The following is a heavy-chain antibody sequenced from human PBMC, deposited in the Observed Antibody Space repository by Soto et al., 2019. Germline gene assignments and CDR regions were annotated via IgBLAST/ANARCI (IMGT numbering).Heavy chain of an antibody. D-gene: IGHD3-16*01. CDR1: GFTFSSYA. V-gene: IGHV3-23*01. Sequence: EVQLLESGGGLVQPGGSLRLSCAASGFTFSSYAMSWVRQAPGKGLEWVSAISGSGGSTYYADSVKGRFTISRDNSKNTLYLQMNSLRAEDTAVYYCATDRKYDYVWVKGWFDPWGQGTLVTVSS. CDR3: ATDRKYDYVWVKGWFDP. CDR2: ISGSGGST. J-gene: IGHJ5*02.